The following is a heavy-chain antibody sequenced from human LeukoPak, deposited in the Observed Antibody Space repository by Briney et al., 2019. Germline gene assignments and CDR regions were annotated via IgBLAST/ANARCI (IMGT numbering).Heavy chain of an antibody. Sequence: SETLSLTCSVSGGSMNSYYWSWIRQSPGKGLEWIGYIYYSGSTNYNPSLKSRVTISVDTSKNQFSLKLSSVTAADAAVYYCARHVWLQPFDYWGQGTLVTVSS. CDR3: ARHVWLQPFDY. D-gene: IGHD3-9*01. CDR2: IYYSGST. V-gene: IGHV4-59*08. J-gene: IGHJ4*02. CDR1: GGSMNSYY.